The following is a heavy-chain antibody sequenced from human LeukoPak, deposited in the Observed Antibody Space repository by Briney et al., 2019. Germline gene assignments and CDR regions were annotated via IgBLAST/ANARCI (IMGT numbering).Heavy chain of an antibody. V-gene: IGHV4-59*01. J-gene: IGHJ4*02. CDR3: ATYSGGNGNFGY. D-gene: IGHD3-16*01. CDR2: IYYSGST. CDR1: GGSIRNYY. Sequence: SETLSLTCTVSGGSIRNYYWSWVRQPPGKGLEWIGYIYYSGSTTYNPSLKSRVTISVDTSKNQFSLKLSSVTAADTALYYCATYSGGNGNFGYWGQGTLVTVSS.